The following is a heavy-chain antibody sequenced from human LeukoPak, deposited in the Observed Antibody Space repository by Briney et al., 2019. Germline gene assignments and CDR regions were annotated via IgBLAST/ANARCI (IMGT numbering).Heavy chain of an antibody. CDR3: SPAADTPDYYYMDV. Sequence: GGSLRLSCAASGFIFSSYSMSWVRQAPGKGLEWVASISYAPGYIFYADSVKGRFTISRDNAKDSLFLQMNNLRAEDTAVYYCSPAADTPDYYYMDVWGKGTTVTVSS. CDR1: GFIFSSYS. D-gene: IGHD6-25*01. V-gene: IGHV3-21*01. CDR2: ISYAPGYI. J-gene: IGHJ6*03.